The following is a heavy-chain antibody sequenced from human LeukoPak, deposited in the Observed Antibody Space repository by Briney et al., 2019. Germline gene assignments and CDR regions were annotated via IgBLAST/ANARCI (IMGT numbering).Heavy chain of an antibody. CDR1: GYSFTSYW. V-gene: IGHV5-51*01. J-gene: IGHJ5*02. D-gene: IGHD3-10*01. CDR2: IYPVDSDT. Sequence: GESLKISCKGSGYSFTSYWIGWVRQMPGKGLEWMGIIYPVDSDTRYSPSFQGQVTISADKSISTAYLQWSSLKASDTAMYYCARRVLYGSGSLTSNWFDPWGQGTLVTVSS. CDR3: ARRVLYGSGSLTSNWFDP.